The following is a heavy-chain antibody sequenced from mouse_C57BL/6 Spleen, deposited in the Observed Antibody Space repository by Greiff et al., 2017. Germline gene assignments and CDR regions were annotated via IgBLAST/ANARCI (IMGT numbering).Heavy chain of an antibody. V-gene: IGHV1-26*01. CDR2: INPNNGGT. CDR3: AYGNPFDY. D-gene: IGHD2-1*01. J-gene: IGHJ2*01. CDR1: GYTFTDYY. Sequence: EVQLVESGPELVKPGASVKISCKASGYTFTDYYMNWVKQSHGKSLEWIGDINPNNGGTSYNQKFKGKATLTVDKSSGTAYMELRSLTSEDSAVYYCAYGNPFDYWGQGTTLTVSS.